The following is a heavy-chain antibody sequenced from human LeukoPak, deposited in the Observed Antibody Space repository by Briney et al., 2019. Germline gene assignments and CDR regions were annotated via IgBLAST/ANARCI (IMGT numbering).Heavy chain of an antibody. CDR2: INQRGST. Sequence: SETLSLTCAVYCGSFSGYFWTYIRQPPGMGLEWIGEINQRGSTNYNPSLKSRVTISVDTSKNQFSLRLRSVTAADTAVYYCARGSLYYGDSSAYFDYWDQGTLVTVSS. CDR3: ARGSLYYGDSSAYFDY. CDR1: CGSFSGYF. D-gene: IGHD3-22*01. J-gene: IGHJ4*02. V-gene: IGHV4-34*01.